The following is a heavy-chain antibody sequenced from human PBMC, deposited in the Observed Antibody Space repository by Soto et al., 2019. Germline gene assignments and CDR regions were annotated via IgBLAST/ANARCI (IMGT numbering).Heavy chain of an antibody. CDR1: GFTFSSYG. CDR2: IWYDGSNK. Sequence: GGSLRLSCAASGFTFSSYGMHWVRQAPGKGLEWVAVIWYDGSNKYYADSVKGRFTISRDNSKNTLYLQMNSLRAEDTAVYYCARDQRFGELVYYYGMDVWGQGTTVTVSS. CDR3: ARDQRFGELVYYYGMDV. D-gene: IGHD3-10*01. V-gene: IGHV3-33*01. J-gene: IGHJ6*02.